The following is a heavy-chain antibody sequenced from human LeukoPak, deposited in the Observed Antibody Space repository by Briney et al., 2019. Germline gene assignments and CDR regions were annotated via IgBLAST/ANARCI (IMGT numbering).Heavy chain of an antibody. CDR2: ISSSSSTL. CDR1: GFTFSSYS. J-gene: IGHJ3*02. Sequence: GGSRRLSCAASGFTFSSYSMSWGRQAPGKGLEWVAYISSSSSTLHYADPVKGRFTISRDNAKNSLYLQMNSLRDEDTAVYYCARDGRTFDIWGQGTMVTVSS. V-gene: IGHV3-48*02. CDR3: ARDGRTFDI.